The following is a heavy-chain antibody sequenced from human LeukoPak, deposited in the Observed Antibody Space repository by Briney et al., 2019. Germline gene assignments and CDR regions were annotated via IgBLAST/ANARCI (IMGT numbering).Heavy chain of an antibody. Sequence: KPSETLSLTCAVYGGSFSGYYWSWIRQPPGKGLEWIGEINHSGSTNYNPSLKSRVTISVDTSKNQFSLKLSSVTAADTAVYYCARGPTYYYDSSGYSRGVPGDYWGQGTLVTVSS. CDR1: GGSFSGYY. D-gene: IGHD3-22*01. CDR3: ARGPTYYYDSSGYSRGVPGDY. CDR2: INHSGST. J-gene: IGHJ4*02. V-gene: IGHV4-34*01.